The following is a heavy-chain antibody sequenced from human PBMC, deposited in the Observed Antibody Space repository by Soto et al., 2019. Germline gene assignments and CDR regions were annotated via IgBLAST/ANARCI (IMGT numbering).Heavy chain of an antibody. J-gene: IGHJ4*02. Sequence: QVQLQESGPGLVKPSQTLSLTCTVSGDSFSSGDFYLSWIRQPPGKGLEWIGYMYYSGSTYYNPALQSRVTISSDTSKNQFSLRLRSMTAADTAVYYCARVLMRYYRLDYWGQGALVTVSS. CDR1: GDSFSSGDFY. D-gene: IGHD3-22*01. CDR3: ARVLMRYYRLDY. V-gene: IGHV4-30-4*01. CDR2: MYYSGST.